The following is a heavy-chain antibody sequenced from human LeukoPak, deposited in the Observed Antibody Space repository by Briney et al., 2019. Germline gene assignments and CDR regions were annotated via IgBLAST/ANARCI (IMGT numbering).Heavy chain of an antibody. Sequence: GGSLRLSCAASGFTFSSYEMNWVRQAPGKGLEGVSYISSSGSTIYYADSVKGRFTISRDNAKNSLYLQMNSLRAEDTAVYYCARFDTDWLSYYFDYWGQGTLVTVSS. D-gene: IGHD3-9*01. V-gene: IGHV3-48*03. J-gene: IGHJ4*02. CDR2: ISSSGSTI. CDR3: ARFDTDWLSYYFDY. CDR1: GFTFSSYE.